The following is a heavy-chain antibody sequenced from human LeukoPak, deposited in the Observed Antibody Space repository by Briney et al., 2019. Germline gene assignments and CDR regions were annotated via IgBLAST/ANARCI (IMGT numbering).Heavy chain of an antibody. D-gene: IGHD4-17*01. V-gene: IGHV3-21*01. Sequence: GGSLRLSCAASAFTFSSYTMNWVRQAPGEGLEWVSSITGSGSDTYYADSVKGRFTISRDNAKNSLYLQMNSLRADDTAVYYCARDVYGDYANDYWGQGTLITVSS. CDR1: AFTFSSYT. CDR3: ARDVYGDYANDY. J-gene: IGHJ4*02. CDR2: ITGSGSDT.